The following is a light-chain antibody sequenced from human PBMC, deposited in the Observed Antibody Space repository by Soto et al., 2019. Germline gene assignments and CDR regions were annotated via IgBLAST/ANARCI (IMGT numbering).Light chain of an antibody. CDR1: VSDVRGYTY. CDR2: EVS. Sequence: QSALTQPASVSGTPGQSISISCTGTVSDVRGYTYVSWYQQCPGRVPKLMIYEVSYRPSGVSNRFSGSKSGNTASLTISGLQAEDEADYYCSSYTSSSTDSFGTWTKVTVL. V-gene: IGLV2-14*01. CDR3: SSYTSSSTDS. J-gene: IGLJ1*01.